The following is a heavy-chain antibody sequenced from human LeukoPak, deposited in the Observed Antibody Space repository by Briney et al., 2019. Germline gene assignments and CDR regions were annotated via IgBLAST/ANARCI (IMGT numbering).Heavy chain of an antibody. CDR3: ARGESPGYYDSSGSYDY. Sequence: ASVKVSCKASGYTFTSYDINWVRQATGQGLEWMGIINPSGGSTSYAQKFQGRVTMTRDTSISTAYMELSRLRSDDTAVYYCARGESPGYYDSSGSYDYWGQGTLVTVSS. CDR1: GYTFTSYD. J-gene: IGHJ4*02. V-gene: IGHV1-2*02. CDR2: INPSGGST. D-gene: IGHD3-22*01.